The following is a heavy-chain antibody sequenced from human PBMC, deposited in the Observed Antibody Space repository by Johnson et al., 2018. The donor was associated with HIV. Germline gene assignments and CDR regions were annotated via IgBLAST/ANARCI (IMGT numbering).Heavy chain of an antibody. V-gene: IGHV3-30*04. CDR3: TRLPSGYSRDAFDI. CDR1: GFTFNSYP. D-gene: IGHD5-18*01. J-gene: IGHJ3*02. CDR2: ISYDGNNK. Sequence: QLVESGGGVVQPGRSLRLSCAASGFTFNSYPMHWVRQAPGKGLEWVAVISYDGNNKYYADSLKGRFTISRDNSKNTLYLQMNSLRAEDTAVYYCTRLPSGYSRDAFDIWGQGTMVTVSS.